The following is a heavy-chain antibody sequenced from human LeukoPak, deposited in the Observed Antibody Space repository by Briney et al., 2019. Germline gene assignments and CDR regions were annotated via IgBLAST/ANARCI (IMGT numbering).Heavy chain of an antibody. CDR3: ATYRQVLLPFES. V-gene: IGHV1-2*02. J-gene: IGHJ4*02. D-gene: IGHD2-8*02. CDR2: INPNSGGT. Sequence: ASVTVSCKASGYTFTGYYMHWVRQAPGQGLEGRGWINPNSGGTNYAQKFQGRVTMTRDTSISTAYMELSSLRSEDTAVYYCATYRQVLLPFESWGQGTLVTVSS. CDR1: GYTFTGYY.